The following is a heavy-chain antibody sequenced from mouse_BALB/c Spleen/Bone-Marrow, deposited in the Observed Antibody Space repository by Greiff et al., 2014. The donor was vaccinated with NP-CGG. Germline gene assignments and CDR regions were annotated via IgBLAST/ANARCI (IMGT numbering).Heavy chain of an antibody. V-gene: IGHV7-3*02. CDR2: IRNKANGYTT. J-gene: IGHJ3*01. CDR3: ARDRRYDLAWFAY. Sequence: VQLKESGGGLVQPGGSLRLSCATSGFTFTDYYMSWVRQPPGKALEWLGFIRNKANGYTTEYSASVKGRFTISRDNSQSILYLQMSTLRAEDSATYYCARDRRYDLAWFAYWGQGTLVTDSA. CDR1: GFTFTDYY. D-gene: IGHD2-14*01.